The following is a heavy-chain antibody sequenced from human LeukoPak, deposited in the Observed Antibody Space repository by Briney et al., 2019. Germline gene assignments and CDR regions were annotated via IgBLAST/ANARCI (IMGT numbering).Heavy chain of an antibody. CDR1: GFTFSSYA. CDR3: ARSILSVAGTRSGFYY. Sequence: GGSLRLSCAASGFTFSSYAMHWVRQAPGKVLEWVAVISYDGSNKYYADSVKGRFTISRDNSKNTLYLQMNSLRAEDTAVYYCARSILSVAGTRSGFYYWGQGTLVTVSS. J-gene: IGHJ4*02. CDR2: ISYDGSNK. V-gene: IGHV3-30*04. D-gene: IGHD6-19*01.